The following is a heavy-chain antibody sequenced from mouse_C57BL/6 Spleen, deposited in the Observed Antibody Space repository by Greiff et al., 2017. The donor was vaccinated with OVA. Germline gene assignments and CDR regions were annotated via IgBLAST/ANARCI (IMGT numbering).Heavy chain of an antibody. CDR3: ARRRLRGYAMDY. J-gene: IGHJ4*01. CDR2: ISSGSSTI. Sequence: EVKLVESGGGLVKPGGSLKLSCAASGFTFSDYGMHWVRQAPEKGLEWVAYISSGSSTIYYADTVKGRFTISRDNAKNTLFLQTSLRSEDTAMYYCARRRLRGYAMDYWGQGTSVTVSS. CDR1: GFTFSDYG. D-gene: IGHD2-4*01. V-gene: IGHV5-17*01.